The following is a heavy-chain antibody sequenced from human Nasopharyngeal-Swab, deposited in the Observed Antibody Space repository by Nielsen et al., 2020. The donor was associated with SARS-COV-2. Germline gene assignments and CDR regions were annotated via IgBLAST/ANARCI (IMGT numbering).Heavy chain of an antibody. CDR3: ATTSAHYGSESPINWFDP. CDR1: GYTLPELS. V-gene: IGHV1-24*01. CDR2: FDPEDGET. J-gene: IGHJ5*02. D-gene: IGHD3-10*01. Sequence: ASVKVSCKASGYTLPELSMHWVRQAPGKGLEWMGGFDPEDGETIYAQTFQGRVTMTEDTSTDTAYMELSSLRSEDTAVYYCATTSAHYGSESPINWFDPWGQGTLVTVSS.